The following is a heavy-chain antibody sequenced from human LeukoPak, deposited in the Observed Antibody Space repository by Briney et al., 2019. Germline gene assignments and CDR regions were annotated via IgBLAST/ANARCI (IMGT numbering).Heavy chain of an antibody. CDR3: ARLSSSWYYGWFDP. J-gene: IGHJ5*02. Sequence: GASVKVSCKTSGYTFTGYYMHWVRQAPGQGLEWMGWINPNSGGTNYAQKFQGRVTMTRDTSISTAYMELSRLRSDDTAVYYCARLSSSWYYGWFDPWGQGTLVTVSS. D-gene: IGHD6-13*01. CDR2: INPNSGGT. CDR1: GYTFTGYY. V-gene: IGHV1-2*02.